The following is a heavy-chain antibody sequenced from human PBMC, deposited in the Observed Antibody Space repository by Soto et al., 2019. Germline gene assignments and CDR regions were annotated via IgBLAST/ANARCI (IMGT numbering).Heavy chain of an antibody. CDR1: GGTFSSYA. V-gene: IGHV1-69*01. CDR2: LIPIFGTA. CDR3: ASAMDTAMEHYYYYGMDV. J-gene: IGHJ6*02. Sequence: QVQLVQSGAEVKKPGSSVKVSCKASGGTFSSYAISWVRQAPGQGLEWMGGLIPIFGTANYAQKFQGRVTITADESTSTAYMELSSLRSEDTAVYYCASAMDTAMEHYYYYGMDVWGQGTTVTVSS. D-gene: IGHD5-18*01.